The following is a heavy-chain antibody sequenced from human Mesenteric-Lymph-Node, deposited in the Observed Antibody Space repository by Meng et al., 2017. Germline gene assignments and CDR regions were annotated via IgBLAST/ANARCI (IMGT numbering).Heavy chain of an antibody. J-gene: IGHJ4*02. Sequence: SLKISCAASGFTFDDYAMHWVRQAPGKGLEWVSGISWNSGSIGYADSVKGRFTISRDNAKNSLYLQMNSLRAEDTVLYYCAKDRGYNYGLDYWGQGTLVTVSS. CDR2: ISWNSGSI. CDR1: GFTFDDYA. CDR3: AKDRGYNYGLDY. V-gene: IGHV3-9*01. D-gene: IGHD5-18*01.